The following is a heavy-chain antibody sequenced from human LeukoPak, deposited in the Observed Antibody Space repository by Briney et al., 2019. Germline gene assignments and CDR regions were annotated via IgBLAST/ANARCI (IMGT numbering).Heavy chain of an antibody. CDR2: INHSGST. CDR1: GGSFSGYY. Sequence: PSETLSLTCAVYGGSFSGYYWSWIRQPPGKGLEWIGEINHSGSTNYNPSLKSRVTISVDTSKNQFSLKLSSVTAADTAVHYCARGYYDSSGYSYWGQGTLVTVSS. D-gene: IGHD3-22*01. J-gene: IGHJ4*02. V-gene: IGHV4-34*01. CDR3: ARGYYDSSGYSY.